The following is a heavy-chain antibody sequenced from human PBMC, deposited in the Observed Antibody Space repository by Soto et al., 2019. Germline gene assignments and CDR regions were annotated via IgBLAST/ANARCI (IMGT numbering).Heavy chain of an antibody. Sequence: PSETLSLTCTVSGGSIISSSYYWGWIRQPPGKGLEWIGSIYYSGSTYYNPSLKSRVTISVDTSKNQFSLKLSSVTAAETAVYYCARHSRLGELRSFDFWGQGDLVTVSS. V-gene: IGHV4-39*01. J-gene: IGHJ4*02. CDR3: ARHSRLGELRSFDF. D-gene: IGHD3-10*01. CDR2: IYYSGST. CDR1: GGSIISSSYY.